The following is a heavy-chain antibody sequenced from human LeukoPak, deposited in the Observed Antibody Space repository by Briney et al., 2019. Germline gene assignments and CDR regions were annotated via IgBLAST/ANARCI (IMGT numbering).Heavy chain of an antibody. CDR3: AGPSYSNYFWWFDP. D-gene: IGHD4-11*01. Sequence: GGSLRLSCAASGFTFSSYWMHWVRQAPGKGLVWVSRINSDGSSTSYADSVKGRFTISRDNAKNTLYLQMNSLRAEDTAVYYCAGPSYSNYFWWFDPWGQGTLVTVSS. CDR2: INSDGSST. V-gene: IGHV3-74*01. J-gene: IGHJ5*02. CDR1: GFTFSSYW.